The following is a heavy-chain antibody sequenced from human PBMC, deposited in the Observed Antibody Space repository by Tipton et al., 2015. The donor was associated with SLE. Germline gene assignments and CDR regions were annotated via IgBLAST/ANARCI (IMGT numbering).Heavy chain of an antibody. J-gene: IGHJ4*02. CDR1: GFTFSSCW. V-gene: IGHV3-7*01. CDR2: TKEDGSEK. Sequence: AVSGFTFSSCWMTWVRQAPGKGLEWVASTKEDGSEKYYVDSVKGRFTISRDNAERSVYLQMNSLRVEDAAMYYCATGNWASSGYWGQGTLVTVSS. CDR3: ATGNWASSGY. D-gene: IGHD7-27*01.